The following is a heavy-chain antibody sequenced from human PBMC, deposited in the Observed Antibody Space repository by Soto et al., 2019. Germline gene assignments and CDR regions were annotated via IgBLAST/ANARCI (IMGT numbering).Heavy chain of an antibody. CDR2: INAVFGTA. D-gene: IGHD5-18*01. CDR3: ARVDHTALLSASTAVYKYVFEH. Sequence: SVKVSCKASGGTFNSYAISWVRQAPGQGLEWMGGINAVFGTANYAQKFQGRVTITADDSTSTGYMQLNSLRYEDTAIYFCARVDHTALLSASTAVYKYVFEHWGQGSLGSVSS. CDR1: GGTFNSYA. J-gene: IGHJ4*02. V-gene: IGHV1-69*13.